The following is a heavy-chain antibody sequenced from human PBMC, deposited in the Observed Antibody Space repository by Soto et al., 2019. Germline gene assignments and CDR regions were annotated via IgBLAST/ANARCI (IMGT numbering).Heavy chain of an antibody. CDR1: VASISSYY. CDR2: IYHNGNT. CDR3: ATEKSASPGDS. V-gene: IGHV4-59*01. Sequence: SETLSLTCAVSVASISSYYWSWIRQPPGEGLEWIAYIYHNGNTNYNPSLMNRVTISLDTSRIQFSLSLSSVTAADTAVYYCATEKSASPGDSCGQGALVTVSS. J-gene: IGHJ4*02.